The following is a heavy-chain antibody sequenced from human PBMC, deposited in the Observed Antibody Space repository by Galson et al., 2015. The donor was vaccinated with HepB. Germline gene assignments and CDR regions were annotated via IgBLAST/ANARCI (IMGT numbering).Heavy chain of an antibody. CDR2: INHSGST. CDR1: GGSFSGYY. Sequence: ETLSLTCAVYGGSFSGYYWSWIRQPPGKGLEWIGEINHSGSTNYNPSLKSRVTISVDTSKNQFSLKLSSVTAADTAVYYCARGTGISSTSSHSDYWGQGTLVTVSS. CDR3: ARGTGISSTSSHSDY. V-gene: IGHV4-34*01. J-gene: IGHJ4*02. D-gene: IGHD2-2*01.